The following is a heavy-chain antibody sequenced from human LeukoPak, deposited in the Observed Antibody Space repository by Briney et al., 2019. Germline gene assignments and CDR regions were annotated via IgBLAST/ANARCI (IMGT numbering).Heavy chain of an antibody. CDR3: ARDGRSSWSPNWYFDL. J-gene: IGHJ2*01. D-gene: IGHD6-13*01. V-gene: IGHV1-18*01. Sequence: ASVKVSCKASGYTFTSYGISWVRQAPGQGVEGMGWISAYNGNTNYAQKRQGRVTLTTDTSTSTDYMELRSLRSDDTAVYSCARDGRSSWSPNWYFDLWGGGTLVTLSS. CDR2: ISAYNGNT. CDR1: GYTFTSYG.